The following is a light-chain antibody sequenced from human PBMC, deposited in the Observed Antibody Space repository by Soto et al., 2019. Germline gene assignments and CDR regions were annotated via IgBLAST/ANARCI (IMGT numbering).Light chain of an antibody. J-gene: IGKJ2*01. CDR3: HTYNTYSLHT. Sequence: DIQMTQSPSTLSASVGDRITITCRASQSVSRRLAWYQQKPGKAPKLLIYDASSLDSGVPSRFSGRGSGTEFTLTISGLQPDDCATYYCHTYNTYSLHTFGQGTKVDI. V-gene: IGKV1-5*01. CDR1: QSVSRR. CDR2: DAS.